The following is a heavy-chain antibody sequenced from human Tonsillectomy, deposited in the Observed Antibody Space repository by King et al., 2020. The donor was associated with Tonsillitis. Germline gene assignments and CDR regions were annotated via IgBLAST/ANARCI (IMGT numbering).Heavy chain of an antibody. J-gene: IGHJ6*03. CDR2: IYTSGST. D-gene: IGHD6-6*01. CDR3: AREGYSSSPYYYHYYMDV. CDR1: GGSISSGSYY. V-gene: IGHV4-61*02. Sequence: QLQESGPGLVKPSQTLSLTCTVSGGSISSGSYYWSWIRQPAGKGLEWIGRIYTSGSTNYNPSLKSRVTVSVDTSKNQFSLKLSSMTAADTAGYYCAREGYSSSPYYYHYYMDVWGKGTTVTVSS.